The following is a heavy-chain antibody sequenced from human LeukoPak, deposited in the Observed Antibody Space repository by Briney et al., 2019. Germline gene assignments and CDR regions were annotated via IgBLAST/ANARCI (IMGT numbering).Heavy chain of an antibody. CDR3: AKDGDYYDSSGYLADQDDAFDI. Sequence: GGSLGLSCAASGFTFSSYGMSWVRQAPGKGLEWVSAISGSGGSTYYADSVKGRFTISRDNSKNTLYLQMNSQRAEDTAVYYCAKDGDYYDSSGYLADQDDAFDIWGQGTMVTVSS. V-gene: IGHV3-23*01. CDR2: ISGSGGST. D-gene: IGHD3-22*01. J-gene: IGHJ3*02. CDR1: GFTFSSYG.